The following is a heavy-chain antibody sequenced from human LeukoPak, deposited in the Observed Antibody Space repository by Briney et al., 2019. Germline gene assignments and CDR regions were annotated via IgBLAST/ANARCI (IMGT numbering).Heavy chain of an antibody. D-gene: IGHD4-11*01. Sequence: SVKVSCKASGGTFSSYAISWVRQAPGQGLEWMGGIIPIFGTANYAQKFQGRVTITADESTSTAYMELSSLRSEDTAVYYCARETTVITSAPYYYYYYIDVWGKGTTVTVSS. J-gene: IGHJ6*03. CDR1: GGTFSSYA. CDR3: ARETTVITSAPYYYYYYIDV. CDR2: IIPIFGTA. V-gene: IGHV1-69*01.